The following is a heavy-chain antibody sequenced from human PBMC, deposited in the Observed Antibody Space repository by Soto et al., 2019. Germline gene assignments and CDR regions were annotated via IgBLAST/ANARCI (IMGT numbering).Heavy chain of an antibody. Sequence: ETLSLTCAVSGTSVSGANRWGWIRQPPGKGLEWIGSIYYSGSPYYNSSLKSRVTISVDTSKNQFSLKLSSVTAADTAVYYCATLSGSYLFIDYWGQGTPVTVSS. CDR2: IYYSGSP. V-gene: IGHV4-38-2*01. CDR3: ATLSGSYLFIDY. CDR1: GTSVSGANR. D-gene: IGHD1-26*01. J-gene: IGHJ4*02.